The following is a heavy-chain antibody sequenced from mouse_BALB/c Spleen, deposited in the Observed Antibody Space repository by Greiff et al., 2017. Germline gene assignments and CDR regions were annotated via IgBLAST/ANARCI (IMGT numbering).Heavy chain of an antibody. CDR3: ARRGGNFDD. J-gene: IGHJ2*01. CDR2: IYPGSGST. CDR1: GYNFTSYW. Sequence: QVQLKQPGAELVKPGTSVKLSCKASGYNFTSYWINWVKLRPGQGLEWIGDIYPGSGSTNYNEKFKSKATLTVDTSSSTAYMQLSSLASEDSALYYCARRGGNFDDWGQGTTLTVSS. V-gene: IGHV1-55*01.